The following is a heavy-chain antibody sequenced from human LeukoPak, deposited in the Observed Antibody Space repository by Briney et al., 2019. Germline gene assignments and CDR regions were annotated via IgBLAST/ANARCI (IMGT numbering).Heavy chain of an antibody. D-gene: IGHD2-15*01. CDR2: INSDGSST. Sequence: PGGSLRLSCAASGFTFSSYWMHWVRQAPGKGLVWVSRINSDGSSTSYADSVKGRFTISRDNAKNTLYLQMNSLRAEDTAVYYCASMFLCGYCSGGSRYCADYWGQGTLVTVSS. CDR1: GFTFSSYW. V-gene: IGHV3-74*01. J-gene: IGHJ4*02. CDR3: ASMFLCGYCSGGSRYCADY.